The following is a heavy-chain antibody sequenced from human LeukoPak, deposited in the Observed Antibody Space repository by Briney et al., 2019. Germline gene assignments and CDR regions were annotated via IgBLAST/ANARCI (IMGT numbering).Heavy chain of an antibody. CDR1: GFTFSSYE. CDR3: ARDRRSSSWYASYYYYYYMDV. D-gene: IGHD6-13*01. J-gene: IGHJ6*03. V-gene: IGHV3-48*03. Sequence: GGSLRLSCAASGFTFSSYEMNWVRQVPGKGLEWVSYISSSGSTIYYADSVKGRFTISRDNAKNSLYLQMNSLRAEDTAVYYCARDRRSSSWYASYYYYYYMDVWGKGTTVTISS. CDR2: ISSSGSTI.